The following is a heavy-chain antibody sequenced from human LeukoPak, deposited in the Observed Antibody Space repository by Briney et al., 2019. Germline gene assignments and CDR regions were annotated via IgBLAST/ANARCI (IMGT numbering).Heavy chain of an antibody. Sequence: ASVKVSCKAPGGTFSSYTISWVRQAPGQGLEWMGRIIPILGIANYAQKFQGRVTITADKSTSTACMELSSLRSEDTAVYYCARDARVSSTSRGHWFDPWGQGTLVTVSS. CDR3: ARDARVSSTSRGHWFDP. D-gene: IGHD2-2*01. V-gene: IGHV1-69*04. J-gene: IGHJ5*02. CDR1: GGTFSSYT. CDR2: IIPILGIA.